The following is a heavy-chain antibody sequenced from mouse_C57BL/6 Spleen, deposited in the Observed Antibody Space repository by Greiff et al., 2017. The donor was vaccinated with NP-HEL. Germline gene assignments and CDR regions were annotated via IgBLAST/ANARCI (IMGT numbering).Heavy chain of an antibody. J-gene: IGHJ1*03. Sequence: QVHVKQSGPELVKPGASVKISCKASGYAFSSSWMNWVKQRPGKGLEWIGRIYPGDGDTNYNGKFKGKATLTADKSSSTAYMQLSSLTPEDSAVYFCARLYYYGSSYGYFDVWGTGTTVTVSS. CDR1: GYAFSSSW. V-gene: IGHV1-82*01. CDR3: ARLYYYGSSYGYFDV. CDR2: IYPGDGDT. D-gene: IGHD1-1*01.